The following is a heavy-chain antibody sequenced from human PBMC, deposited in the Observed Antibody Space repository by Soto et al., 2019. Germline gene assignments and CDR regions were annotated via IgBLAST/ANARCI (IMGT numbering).Heavy chain of an antibody. CDR3: ARHSVSYSSSSGTYEC. Sequence: SETLSLTCTVSGGSISSGDYYWSWIRQPPGKGLEWIGYIYYSGSTNYNPSLKSRVTISVDTSKNQLFLKLSSVTAADTAMYYCARHSVSYSSSSGTYECWGRGTLVTVSS. D-gene: IGHD6-6*01. J-gene: IGHJ1*01. CDR2: IYYSGST. CDR1: GGSISSGDYY. V-gene: IGHV4-30-4*01.